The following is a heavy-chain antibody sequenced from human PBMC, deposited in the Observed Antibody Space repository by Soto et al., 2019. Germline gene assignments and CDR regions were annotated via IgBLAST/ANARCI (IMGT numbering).Heavy chain of an antibody. Sequence: EVQLVESGGGLIQPGGSLRLSCAVSGINFNNYWMHWIRQTPGKGLVWVSHINNVASIINYADSVRGRLTISRDNAGNTWYLQLNSLGVEDTATYYCASDECRGLNYWGQGTSVTVSS. V-gene: IGHV3-74*01. CDR2: INNVASII. J-gene: IGHJ4*02. CDR3: ASDECRGLNY. CDR1: GINFNNYW.